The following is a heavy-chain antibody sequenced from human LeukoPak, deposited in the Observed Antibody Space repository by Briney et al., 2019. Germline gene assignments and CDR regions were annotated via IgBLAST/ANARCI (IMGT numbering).Heavy chain of an antibody. CDR1: GFTFSSYA. V-gene: IGHV3-23*01. Sequence: GGSLRLSCAASGFTFSSYAMSWVRQAPGKGLEWVSAISGSGGSTYYADSVKGRFTISRDNSKNTLYLQMNSLRAEDTAVYYCAEPHHYYDSSGYYLPPNYWGQGTLVTVSS. CDR2: ISGSGGST. D-gene: IGHD3-22*01. J-gene: IGHJ4*02. CDR3: AEPHHYYDSSGYYLPPNY.